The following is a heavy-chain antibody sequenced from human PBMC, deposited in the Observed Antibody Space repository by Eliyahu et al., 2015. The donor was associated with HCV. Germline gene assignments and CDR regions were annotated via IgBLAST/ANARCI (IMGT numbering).Heavy chain of an antibody. Sequence: EVQLVESGGGLVQPGRSLRLSCAASGFTXDDYAMHWVRQAPGKGLEWVSGISWNSGTKVYADSVKGRFTISRDNAKNSLYLQMNSLRAEDTALYYCAKDPYGSGSSFFDYWGQGTLVTVSS. J-gene: IGHJ4*02. CDR3: AKDPYGSGSSFFDY. V-gene: IGHV3-9*01. D-gene: IGHD3-10*01. CDR2: ISWNSGTK. CDR1: GFTXDDYA.